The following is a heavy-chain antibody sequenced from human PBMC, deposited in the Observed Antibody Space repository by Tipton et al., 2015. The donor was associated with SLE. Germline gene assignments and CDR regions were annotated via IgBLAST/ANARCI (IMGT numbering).Heavy chain of an antibody. J-gene: IGHJ4*01. CDR2: AHYSGTT. D-gene: IGHD2-21*01. V-gene: IGHV4-59*08. CDR3: ARRAFCGDDCFPFDY. Sequence: TLSLTCTVSGDSLSTYYWSWIRQSPGKELEWIGYAHYSGTTLYNPSLKSRVTMSLDTSKNQVSLKLISVTAADTAIYYCARRAFCGDDCFPFDYWGHGTLVTVSS. CDR1: GDSLSTYY.